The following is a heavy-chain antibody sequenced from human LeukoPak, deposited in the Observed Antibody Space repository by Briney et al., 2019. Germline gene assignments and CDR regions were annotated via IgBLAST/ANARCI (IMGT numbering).Heavy chain of an antibody. V-gene: IGHV4-38-2*02. D-gene: IGHD2-2*01. CDR3: ARHGQYDAFDI. CDR2: IYHSGST. CDR1: GYSISSGYY. J-gene: IGHJ3*02. Sequence: SETLSLTCTVSGYSISSGYYWGWIRQPPGKGLEWIGSIYHSGSTYYNPSLKSRVTISVDTSKNQFSLKLSSVTAADTAVYYCARHGQYDAFDIWGQGTMVTVSS.